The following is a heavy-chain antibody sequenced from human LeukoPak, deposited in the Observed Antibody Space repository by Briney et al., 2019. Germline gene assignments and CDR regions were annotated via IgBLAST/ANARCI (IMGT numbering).Heavy chain of an antibody. D-gene: IGHD1-26*01. J-gene: IGHJ4*02. Sequence: GESLKISCKGSGNRFTSRCSGGGRQMPGKGLEWMGIIYPGDSDTRYSPSFQGQVTISADKSLSTASLHWNSLKASDTAIYYCATSYSRRYHFGYSGQGTLVTVSS. CDR3: ATSYSRRYHFGY. CDR1: GNRFTSRC. CDR2: IYPGDSDT. V-gene: IGHV5-51*01.